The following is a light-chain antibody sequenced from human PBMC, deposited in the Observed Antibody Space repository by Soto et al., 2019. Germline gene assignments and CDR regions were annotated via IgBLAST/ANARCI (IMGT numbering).Light chain of an antibody. V-gene: IGKV1-12*01. Sequence: DIQMTQSPSSVSASVGDRVTITCRSSQGISSLLAWYQQKPGKAPKLLTHTASSLQSGVPSRFSGSGYVTDFTHTISSVQPEDFETYYFQQANSSPLTFGGGTKVAFK. CDR2: TAS. CDR3: QQANSSPLT. CDR1: QGISSL. J-gene: IGKJ4*01.